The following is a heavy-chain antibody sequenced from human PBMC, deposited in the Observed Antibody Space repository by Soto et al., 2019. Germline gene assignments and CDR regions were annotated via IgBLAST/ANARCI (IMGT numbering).Heavy chain of an antibody. J-gene: IGHJ6*03. Sequence: PGGSLRLSCAASGFTFSSYSMNWVRQAPGKGLEWVSSISSSSSYIYYADSVKGRFTISRDNAKNTLYLQMNSLRAEDTAVYYCSPLIISPYMDVWGKGITVTVSS. CDR1: GFTFSSYS. CDR2: ISSSSSYI. CDR3: SPLIISPYMDV. V-gene: IGHV3-21*01.